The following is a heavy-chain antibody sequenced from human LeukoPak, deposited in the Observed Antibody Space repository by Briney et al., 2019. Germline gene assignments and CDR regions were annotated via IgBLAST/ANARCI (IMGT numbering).Heavy chain of an antibody. D-gene: IGHD1-26*01. CDR1: GGTFSSYA. J-gene: IGHJ5*02. V-gene: IGHV1-69*13. Sequence: GASVKVSCKASGGTFSSYAISWVRQAPGRGLEWMGGIIPIFGTANYAQKFQGRVTITADESTSTAYMELSSLRSEDTAVYYCAREVGGDGYWFDPWGQGTLVTVSS. CDR3: AREVGGDGYWFDP. CDR2: IIPIFGTA.